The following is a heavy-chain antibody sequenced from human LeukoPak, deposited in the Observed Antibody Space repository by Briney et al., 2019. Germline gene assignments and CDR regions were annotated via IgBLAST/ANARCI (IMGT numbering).Heavy chain of an antibody. CDR2: VHPNSGNT. CDR1: GYPFTTYE. Sequence: GASVKVSCKTSGYPFTTYEINSVRQAAGQGLEWMGWVHPNSGNTAYAQKFQGRVNMTRNTSISTAYMELSSLRSDGTAVYFCSRGPRNDPWGQGTLVTVSS. CDR3: SRGPRNDP. V-gene: IGHV1-8*01. J-gene: IGHJ5*02. D-gene: IGHD1-14*01.